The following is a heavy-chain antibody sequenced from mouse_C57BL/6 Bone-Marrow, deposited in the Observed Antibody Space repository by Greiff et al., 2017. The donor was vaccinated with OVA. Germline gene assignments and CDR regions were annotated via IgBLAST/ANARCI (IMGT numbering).Heavy chain of an antibody. V-gene: IGHV10-1*01. CDR1: GFSFNTYA. J-gene: IGHJ3*01. Sequence: EVMLVESGGGLVQPKGSLKLSCAASGFSFNTYAMNWVRQAPGKGLEWVARIRSKSNNYATYYADSVKDRFTISRDDSESMLYLQMNHLKTEDTAMYYCVRQWHLGFAYWGQGTLVTVSA. CDR3: VRQWHLGFAY. CDR2: IRSKSNNYAT.